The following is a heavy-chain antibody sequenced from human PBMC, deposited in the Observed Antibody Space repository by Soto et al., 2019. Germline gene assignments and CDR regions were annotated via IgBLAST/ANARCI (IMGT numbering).Heavy chain of an antibody. CDR3: ATDMGVVPAASRDWFDL. CDR1: GFTFSTYA. Sequence: PGGSLRLSCAASGFTFSTYAMSWVRQAPGKGLEWVSAISGSGGSTYYADSVKGRFTISRDNSKNTLYLQMNSLRAEDTAVYYCATDMGVVPAASRDWFDLWGKGTLVTVSS. V-gene: IGHV3-23*01. CDR2: ISGSGGST. J-gene: IGHJ5*02. D-gene: IGHD2-2*01.